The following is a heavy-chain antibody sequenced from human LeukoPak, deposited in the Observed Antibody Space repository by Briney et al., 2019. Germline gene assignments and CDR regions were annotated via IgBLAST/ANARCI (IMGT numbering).Heavy chain of an antibody. CDR2: IFYAGNT. CDR1: GGSISSRDYY. D-gene: IGHD3-3*01. CDR3: ARDLTYYDFWSGGLGDDYFDY. J-gene: IGHJ4*02. Sequence: PSETLSLTCTVSGGSISSRDYYWDWIRQPPGKGLEWIGSIFYAGNTYYNPSLKSRVTISVDTSTNQFSLKLSSVTAADTAVYYCARDLTYYDFWSGGLGDDYFDYWGQGTLVTVSS. V-gene: IGHV4-39*07.